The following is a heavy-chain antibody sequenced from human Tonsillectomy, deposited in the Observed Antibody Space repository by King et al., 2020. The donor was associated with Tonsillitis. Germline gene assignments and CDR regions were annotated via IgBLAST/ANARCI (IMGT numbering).Heavy chain of an antibody. CDR2: TYHSGST. CDR1: GYSIHSGYY. D-gene: IGHD5-24*01. Sequence: QVQLQESGPGLVKPSETLSLTCVVSGYSIHSGYYWGWIRQTPGKGLEWIGSTYHSGSTYCNPSLKSRVTISADMSNNQFSLKMGSVTAADTAVYYCVRRDGYKGGIDYWGQGTLVTVSS. J-gene: IGHJ4*02. CDR3: VRRDGYKGGIDY. V-gene: IGHV4-38-2*01.